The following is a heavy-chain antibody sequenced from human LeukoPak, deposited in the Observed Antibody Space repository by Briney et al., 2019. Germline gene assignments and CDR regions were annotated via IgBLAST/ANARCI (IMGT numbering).Heavy chain of an antibody. D-gene: IGHD6-6*01. CDR1: GYTFTDYY. CDR2: VDPEDGET. Sequence: GATVKISCKVSGYTFTDYYMHWVHQAPGKGLEWMGLVDPEDGETIYAEKFQGRVTITADTSTDTAYMELSSLRSEDTAVYYCATGCTFAAARRGRDAFDIWGQGTMVTVSS. CDR3: ATGCTFAAARRGRDAFDI. V-gene: IGHV1-69-2*01. J-gene: IGHJ3*02.